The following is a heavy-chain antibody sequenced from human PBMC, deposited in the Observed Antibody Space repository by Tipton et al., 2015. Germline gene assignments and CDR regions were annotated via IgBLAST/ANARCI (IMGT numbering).Heavy chain of an antibody. Sequence: TLSLTCSVSGGSIRTYYWGWIRQPAGKGLEWIGRVYSTGITNLNPSLKSRVTMSVDTSKNQVSLKMTSVTAADTAVYYCARAVAGTFDYWGQGTLVTVSS. V-gene: IGHV4-4*07. CDR3: ARAVAGTFDY. CDR2: VYSTGIT. D-gene: IGHD6-19*01. J-gene: IGHJ4*02. CDR1: GGSIRTYY.